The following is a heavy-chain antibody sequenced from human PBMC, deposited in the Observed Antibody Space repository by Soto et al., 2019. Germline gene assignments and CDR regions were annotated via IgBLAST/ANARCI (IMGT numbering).Heavy chain of an antibody. CDR3: ARDNYGGNSADY. J-gene: IGHJ4*02. D-gene: IGHD4-17*01. CDR1: GGSFGGYY. V-gene: IGHV4-34*01. CDR2: INHSGST. Sequence: QVQLQQWGAGLLKPSETLSLTCAVYGGSFGGYYWSWIRQPPGKGLEWIGEINHSGSTNYNPSLKSRVTISVDTSKNQFSLKLSSVTAADTAVYYCARDNYGGNSADYWGQGTLVTVSS.